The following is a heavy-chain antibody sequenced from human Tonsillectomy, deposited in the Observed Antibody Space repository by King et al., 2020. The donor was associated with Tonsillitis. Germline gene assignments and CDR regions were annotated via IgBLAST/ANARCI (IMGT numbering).Heavy chain of an antibody. Sequence: VQLVESGGGLVQPGRSLRLSCAASGFTFDDYAMHWVRQAPGKGLEWVAGISWNSDRIGYADSVKGRFTISRDNAKNSLYLQMNSLRDEDTALYYCAKGTVVVVAAPFDYWGQGTLVTVSS. CDR2: ISWNSDRI. CDR1: GFTFDDYA. J-gene: IGHJ4*02. D-gene: IGHD2-15*01. V-gene: IGHV3-9*01. CDR3: AKGTVVVVAAPFDY.